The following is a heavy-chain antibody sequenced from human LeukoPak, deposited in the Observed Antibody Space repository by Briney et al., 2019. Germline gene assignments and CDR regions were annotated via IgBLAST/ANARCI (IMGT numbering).Heavy chain of an antibody. J-gene: IGHJ4*02. CDR1: GYTLTELS. V-gene: IGHV1-24*01. CDR3: AKVLYYYDILVGYSYYFDY. CDR2: FDPEDGET. Sequence: GASVKVSRTVSGYTLTELSMHWVRQAPGKGLEWMGGFDPEDGETIYAQKFQGRVTMTEDTSTDTAYMELSSLRSEDTAVYYCAKVLYYYDILVGYSYYFDYWGQGNLVTVSS. D-gene: IGHD3-9*01.